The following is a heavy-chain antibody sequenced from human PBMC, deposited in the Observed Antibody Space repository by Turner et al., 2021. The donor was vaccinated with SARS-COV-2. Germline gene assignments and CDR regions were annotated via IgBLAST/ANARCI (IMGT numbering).Heavy chain of an antibody. V-gene: IGHV3-33*01. CDR1: GFTFSSYG. CDR2: IWYDGSNK. J-gene: IGHJ3*02. Sequence: QVQLVESGGGVVQPGRSLRLYCAASGFTFSSYGMHWVRQAPGKGLEWVAVIWYDGSNKYYADSVKGRFTISRDKSKNTLYLQMNSLRAEDTAVYYCARDHYYDSSGYTLDAFDIWGLGTMVTISS. CDR3: ARDHYYDSSGYTLDAFDI. D-gene: IGHD3-22*01.